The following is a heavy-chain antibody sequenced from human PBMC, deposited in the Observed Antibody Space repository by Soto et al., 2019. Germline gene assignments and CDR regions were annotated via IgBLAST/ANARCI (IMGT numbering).Heavy chain of an antibody. CDR3: ASPPPLMATRPFRY. V-gene: IGHV3-30-3*01. CDR1: GFTFSSYA. Sequence: QVQLVESGGGVVQPGRSLRLSCAASGFTFSSYAMPWVRQAPGKGLEWVAVISYDGSNKYYADSVKGRFTISRENSKNTLYLQMNSLRAEVKAVYYWASPPPLMATRPFRYWGQGTLVTVSS. CDR2: ISYDGSNK. J-gene: IGHJ4*02. D-gene: IGHD5-12*01.